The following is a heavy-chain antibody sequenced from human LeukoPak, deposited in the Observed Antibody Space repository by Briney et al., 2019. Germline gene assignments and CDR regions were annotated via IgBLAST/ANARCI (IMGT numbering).Heavy chain of an antibody. V-gene: IGHV3-23*01. D-gene: IGHD6-19*01. CDR2: ISGSGGST. Sequence: PGGSLRFSCAASGFTFSSYAMSWVRQAPGKGLEWVSAISGSGGSTYYADSVKGRFTISRDNSKNTLYLQMNSLRAEDTAVYYCAKYSAGTLYFDYWGQGTLVTVSS. CDR1: GFTFSSYA. CDR3: AKYSAGTLYFDY. J-gene: IGHJ4*02.